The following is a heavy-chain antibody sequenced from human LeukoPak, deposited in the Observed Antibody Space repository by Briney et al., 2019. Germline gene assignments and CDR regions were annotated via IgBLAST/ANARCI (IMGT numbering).Heavy chain of an antibody. V-gene: IGHV5-51*01. CDR3: ARFPTDSSTLFDY. D-gene: IGHD6-13*01. CDR2: IYPGDSDT. J-gene: IGHJ4*02. Sequence: GESLKISCKVAGYNFATYWIGSVRQMSGKGLEWMGIIYPGDSDTRYSPSFQGQVTISADKSVTTAYLQWSSLTASDTAMYYCARFPTDSSTLFDYWGQGTLVTVSS. CDR1: GYNFATYW.